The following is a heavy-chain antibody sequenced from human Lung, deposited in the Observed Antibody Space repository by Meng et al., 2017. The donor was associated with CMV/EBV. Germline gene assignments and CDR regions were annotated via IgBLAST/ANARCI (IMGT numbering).Heavy chain of an antibody. CDR1: GYTFTSYY. J-gene: IGHJ4*02. Sequence: SVXVSXXASGYTFTSYYMDWVRQAPGQGLEWMGIINPSGGSTSYAQKFQGRVTMTRDTSPSTVYLELSSLRSEGTAVYYCARGGGGYNYGYRGDYWGQGTLVTVSS. D-gene: IGHD5-18*01. CDR2: INPSGGST. CDR3: ARGGGGYNYGYRGDY. V-gene: IGHV1-46*01.